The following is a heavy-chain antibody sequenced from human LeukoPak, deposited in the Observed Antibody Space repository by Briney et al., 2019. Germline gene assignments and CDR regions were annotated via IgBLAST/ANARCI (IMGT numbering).Heavy chain of an antibody. D-gene: IGHD3-3*01. V-gene: IGHV3-21*01. CDR2: ISSSSSYI. CDR1: GFTFSSYS. J-gene: IGHJ5*02. Sequence: GGSLRLSCAASGFTFSSYSMNWVRQAPGKGLEWVSSISSSSSYIYYADSVKGRFTISRDNAKNSLYLQMNSLRAEDTAVYYCARGPLLRFLEWLLSVRLDPWGQGTLVTVSS. CDR3: ARGPLLRFLEWLLSVRLDP.